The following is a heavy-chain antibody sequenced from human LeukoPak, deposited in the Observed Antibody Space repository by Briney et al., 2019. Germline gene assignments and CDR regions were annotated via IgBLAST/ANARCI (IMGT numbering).Heavy chain of an antibody. J-gene: IGHJ5*02. V-gene: IGHV4-4*07. CDR1: GGSISSYY. CDR3: ARGKEKYDYVWGSYRPHNWFDP. D-gene: IGHD3-16*02. CDR2: IYTSGST. Sequence: SETLSLTSTVSGGSISSYYWSWIRQPAGKGLEWIGRIYTSGSTNYNPSLKSRVTMSVDTSKNQFSLKLSSVTAADTAVYYCARGKEKYDYVWGSYRPHNWFDPWGQGTLVTVSS.